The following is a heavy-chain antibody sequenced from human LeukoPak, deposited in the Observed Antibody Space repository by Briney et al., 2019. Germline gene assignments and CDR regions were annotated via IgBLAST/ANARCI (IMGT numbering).Heavy chain of an antibody. V-gene: IGHV4-39*07. CDR2: IYYSGST. CDR1: GGSISSSSYN. CDR3: ARGYDSSGYNDYSFDY. D-gene: IGHD3-22*01. J-gene: IGHJ4*02. Sequence: PSETLSLTCTVSGGSISSSSYNWGWIRQSPGKGLEWIGNIYYSGSTYYNPSLKTRVTISLDTSKNHFSLKLRSVTAADTALYYCARGYDSSGYNDYSFDYWGQGTLVTVSS.